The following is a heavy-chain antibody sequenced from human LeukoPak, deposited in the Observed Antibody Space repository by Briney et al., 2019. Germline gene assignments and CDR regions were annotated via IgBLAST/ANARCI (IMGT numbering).Heavy chain of an antibody. CDR1: GYIFTSYW. J-gene: IGHJ5*02. V-gene: IGHV5-51*01. CDR3: ARSQLADNWFDP. Sequence: GESLKISCKGSGYIFTSYWIGWVRQMPGKGLEWVGIIYPGDSDTRYSPSFQGQVTISADKSISTAYLQWNSLKASDTAMYYCARSQLADNWFDPWGQGTLVTVSS. D-gene: IGHD6-13*01. CDR2: IYPGDSDT.